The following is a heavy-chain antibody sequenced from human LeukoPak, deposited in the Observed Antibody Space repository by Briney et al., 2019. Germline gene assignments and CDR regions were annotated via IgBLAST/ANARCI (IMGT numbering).Heavy chain of an antibody. CDR3: ARSTHATGGLDY. CDR1: GDSVSRDNVA. CDR2: TYYRSQWLQ. Sequence: SQTLSLTCDISGDSVSRDNVAWNWIRQSPSRGLEWLGRTYYRSQWLQQYGVSVKGRVTINPDTSKNQISLQLNSVTPDDTAIYYCARSTHATGGLDYWGQGTLVTVSS. V-gene: IGHV6-1*01. J-gene: IGHJ4*02. D-gene: IGHD3-16*01.